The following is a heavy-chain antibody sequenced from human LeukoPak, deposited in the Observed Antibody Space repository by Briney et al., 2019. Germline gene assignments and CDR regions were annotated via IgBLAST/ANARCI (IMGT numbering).Heavy chain of an antibody. J-gene: IGHJ4*02. D-gene: IGHD3-10*01. Sequence: PGGSLRLSCAASRLTFSSYNMNWVRQAPGKGLEWVALITYDDFYKYYGDSVKGRFTISRDNSKNTLYLQMNSLRPEDTAVYYCAKDRISMVRSSDIDNWGQGTLVTVSS. CDR1: RLTFSSYN. CDR2: ITYDDFYK. V-gene: IGHV3-30*18. CDR3: AKDRISMVRSSDIDN.